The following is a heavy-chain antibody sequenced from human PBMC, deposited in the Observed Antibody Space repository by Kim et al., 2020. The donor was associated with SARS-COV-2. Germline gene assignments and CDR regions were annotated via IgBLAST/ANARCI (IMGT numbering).Heavy chain of an antibody. Sequence: PSLTSRVTISVDTSKNQFSLKLSSVTAADTAVYYCARGGYDNYYYYGMDVWGQGTTVTVSS. J-gene: IGHJ6*02. V-gene: IGHV4-59*09. CDR3: ARGGYDNYYYYGMDV. D-gene: IGHD5-12*01.